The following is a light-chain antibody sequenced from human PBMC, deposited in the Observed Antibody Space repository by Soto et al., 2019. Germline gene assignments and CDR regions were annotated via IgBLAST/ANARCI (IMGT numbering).Light chain of an antibody. V-gene: IGKV1-39*01. CDR1: QSVGTY. Sequence: DIQVTQSPSSLSASDGDRVTITCRASQSVGTYLNWYRHKPGKAPTLLIYGVSSLHSGVPSRFSGSGSETEFTLTISSLQPEDFATYYCQQSYSNPRTFGQGTKVE. CDR2: GVS. J-gene: IGKJ1*01. CDR3: QQSYSNPRT.